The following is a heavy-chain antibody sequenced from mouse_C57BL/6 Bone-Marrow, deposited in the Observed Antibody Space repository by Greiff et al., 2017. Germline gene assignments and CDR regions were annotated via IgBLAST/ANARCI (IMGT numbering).Heavy chain of an antibody. J-gene: IGHJ1*03. CDR3: ARLNDYDV. D-gene: IGHD2-4*01. CDR1: GYTFTDYY. V-gene: IGHV1-26*01. CDR2: INPNNGGT. Sequence: EVQLQQSGPELVKPGASVKISCKASGYTFTDYYMNWVKQSHGKSLEWIGDINPNNGGTSYNQKFKGKATLTVDKSSSPAYMERRSLTSADSAVYYWARLNDYDVWGTGTTITVTA.